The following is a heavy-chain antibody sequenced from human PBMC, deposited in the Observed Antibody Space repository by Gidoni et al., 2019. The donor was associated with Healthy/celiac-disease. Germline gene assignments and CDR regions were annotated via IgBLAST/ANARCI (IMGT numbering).Heavy chain of an antibody. CDR2: ISGSGGST. D-gene: IGHD1-26*01. CDR3: AKTKSRSGSYGEAFDI. Sequence: EVQLLESGGGLVQPGGSLRLSCAASGFTFSSYAMSWVRQAPGKGLEWVSAISGSGGSTYYADSVKGRFTISRDNSKNTLYLQMNSLRAEDTAVYYCAKTKSRSGSYGEAFDIWGQGTMVTVSS. CDR1: GFTFSSYA. V-gene: IGHV3-23*01. J-gene: IGHJ3*02.